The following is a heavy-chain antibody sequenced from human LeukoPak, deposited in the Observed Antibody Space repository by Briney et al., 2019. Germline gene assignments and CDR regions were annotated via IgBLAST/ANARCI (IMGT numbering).Heavy chain of an antibody. CDR1: GFTFSNAW. J-gene: IGHJ4*02. Sequence: GGSLRLSCAASGFTFSNAWMNWVRQAPGKGLEWVGRINSKFDGGLAGYPTPVKGRFTISRDDSNTTLYLQMNSLKTEDTAVYYCTTDLPGSSDDYWGQGTLVTVSS. D-gene: IGHD6-25*01. CDR3: TTDLPGSSDDY. CDR2: INSKFDGGLA. V-gene: IGHV3-15*01.